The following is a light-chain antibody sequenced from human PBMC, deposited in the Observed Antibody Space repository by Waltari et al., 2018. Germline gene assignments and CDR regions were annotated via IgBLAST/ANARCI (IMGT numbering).Light chain of an antibody. CDR3: QQYDNLPRFT. CDR1: QDISGY. Sequence: DIQMTQSPSSLSASVGDRVSITCRASQDISGYLNWYQHKPGKAPKLLIYNASNLKAGVPSRFSGSAYATDFTLTISGLQPEDVATYFCQQYDNLPRFTFGPGTKVTIK. J-gene: IGKJ3*01. V-gene: IGKV1-33*01. CDR2: NAS.